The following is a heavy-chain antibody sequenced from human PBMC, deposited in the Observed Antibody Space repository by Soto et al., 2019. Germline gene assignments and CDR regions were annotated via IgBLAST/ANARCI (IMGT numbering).Heavy chain of an antibody. Sequence: GASVKVSCKASGYTFTGYYMHWVRQAPGQGLEWMGWINPNSGGTNYAQKFQGWVTMTRDTSISTAYMELNSLKTEDTAVYYCTILNSDLGGAQSLKTSLYYYYGMDVWGQGTTVTVS. CDR2: INPNSGGT. CDR1: GYTFTGYY. V-gene: IGHV1-2*04. CDR3: TILNSDLGGAQSLKTSLYYYYGMDV. D-gene: IGHD2-2*02. J-gene: IGHJ6*02.